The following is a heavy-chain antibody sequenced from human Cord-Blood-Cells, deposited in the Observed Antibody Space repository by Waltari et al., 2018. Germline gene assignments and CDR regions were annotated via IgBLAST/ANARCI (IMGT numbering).Heavy chain of an antibody. CDR2: INAKSGGT. V-gene: IGHV1-2*02. D-gene: IGHD4-4*01. CDR3: ARALTVTTAFDI. CDR1: GYTFTGYY. J-gene: IGHJ3*02. Sequence: QVQLVQSGAEVKKPGASVTVSCKASGYTFTGYYMHWVRQAPGQGLEWVGGINAKSGGTNYAQKFQGRVTMTRDTSISTSYMELSRLRSDDTAVYYCARALTVTTAFDIWGQGTMVTVSS.